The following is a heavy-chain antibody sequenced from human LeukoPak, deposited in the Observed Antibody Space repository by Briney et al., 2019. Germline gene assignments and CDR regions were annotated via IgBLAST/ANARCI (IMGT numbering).Heavy chain of an antibody. CDR3: ARQDCSSTNCYRSHFDY. CDR1: GYSFTSYW. CDR2: IYPGDSDT. Sequence: GESLKISCKGPGYSFTSYWIGWVRQMPGKGLEWIGIIYPGDSDTRYSPSFQGQVTISADKSISTAYLQWNSLKASDTAMYYCARQDCSSTNCYRSHFDYWGQGTLVTVSS. V-gene: IGHV5-51*01. J-gene: IGHJ4*02. D-gene: IGHD2-2*02.